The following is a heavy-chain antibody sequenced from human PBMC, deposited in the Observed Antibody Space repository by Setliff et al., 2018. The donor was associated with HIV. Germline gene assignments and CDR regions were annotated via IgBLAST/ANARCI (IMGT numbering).Heavy chain of an antibody. CDR2: IYYSGSV. Sequence: PSETLSLTCSVSGGAISGSGYYWSWIRQPPGKALEWIGYIYYSGSVYYNPSLKSRLTISVDTSKNQFSVKLNSVTAADTAVYYCARSKIRGSNHETYGFDVWGQGTTVTVSS. CDR3: ARSKIRGSNHETYGFDV. D-gene: IGHD3-16*01. CDR1: GGAISGSGYY. V-gene: IGHV4-31*03. J-gene: IGHJ6*02.